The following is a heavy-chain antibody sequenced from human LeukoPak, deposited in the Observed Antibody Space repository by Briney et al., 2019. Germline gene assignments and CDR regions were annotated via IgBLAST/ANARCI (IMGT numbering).Heavy chain of an antibody. CDR3: AKTTTGYSSGRYPGWPVDY. Sequence: PGGSLRLSCAASGFTFSSYAVSWVRQAPGKWLEWVSAISGSGGGTNYADPVKGRFTISRDTSKTTLYLQMTSLSTEDPAVYYCAKTTTGYSSGRYPGWPVDYWGQGTLVTVSS. V-gene: IGHV3-23*01. CDR1: GFTFSSYA. D-gene: IGHD6-19*01. CDR2: ISGSGGGT. J-gene: IGHJ4*02.